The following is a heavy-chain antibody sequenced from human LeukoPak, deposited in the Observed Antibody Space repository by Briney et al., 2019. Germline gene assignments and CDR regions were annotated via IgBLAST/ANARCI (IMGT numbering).Heavy chain of an antibody. D-gene: IGHD2-21*01. CDR2: INAGNGDT. CDR3: ARDDCGDTCYPGGY. Sequence: ASVKVSCKASGYTLTNYVIHWVRQAPGRRPEWMGWINAGNGDTKYSHHFQGRVTITRDTSASTAYMEMSSLTSEDTALYYCARDDCGDTCYPGGYWGQGTLVTVSS. CDR1: GYTLTNYV. V-gene: IGHV1-3*01. J-gene: IGHJ4*02.